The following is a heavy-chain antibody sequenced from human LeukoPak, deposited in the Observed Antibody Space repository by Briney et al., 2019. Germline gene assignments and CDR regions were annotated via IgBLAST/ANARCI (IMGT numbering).Heavy chain of an antibody. CDR1: GFTFNIYW. V-gene: IGHV3-7*01. CDR3: ARASSWYTPSRFDP. Sequence: GGSLRLSCAASGFTFNIYWMSWVRQAPGKGLEWVANIKEDGSEKYYVDSVKGRFTISRDNTKNSLYLQMNSLRAEDTAVYYCARASSWYTPSRFDPWGQGTLVTVSS. J-gene: IGHJ5*02. D-gene: IGHD6-13*01. CDR2: IKEDGSEK.